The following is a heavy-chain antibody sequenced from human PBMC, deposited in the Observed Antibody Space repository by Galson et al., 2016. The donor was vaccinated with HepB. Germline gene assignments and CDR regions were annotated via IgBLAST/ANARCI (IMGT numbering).Heavy chain of an antibody. V-gene: IGHV3-48*02. J-gene: IGHJ4*02. D-gene: IGHD3-16*01. CDR1: GFIFSSYS. CDR3: AREGPWGSYSPHFDF. Sequence: SLRLSCAASGFIFSSYSMNWVRQAPGKGLEWVSYISSSSSTINYADSVKGRFTISRDNAKNSLYLPMNSLRDEDTAVYYCAREGPWGSYSPHFDFWGQGTLVTVSS. CDR2: ISSSSSTI.